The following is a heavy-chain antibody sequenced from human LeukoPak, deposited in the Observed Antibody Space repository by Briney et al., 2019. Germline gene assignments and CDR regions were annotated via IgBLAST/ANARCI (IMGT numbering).Heavy chain of an antibody. V-gene: IGHV3-23*01. CDR2: ISGSGGST. CDR1: GFTFSSYA. Sequence: GSLRLSCAASGFTFSSYAMSWVRQAPGKGLEWVSAISGSGGSTYYADSVKGRFTISRDNSKNTLYLQMNSLRAEDTAVYYCAKKPMRTTVTYLWFDPWGQGTLVTVSS. D-gene: IGHD4-17*01. CDR3: AKKPMRTTVTYLWFDP. J-gene: IGHJ5*02.